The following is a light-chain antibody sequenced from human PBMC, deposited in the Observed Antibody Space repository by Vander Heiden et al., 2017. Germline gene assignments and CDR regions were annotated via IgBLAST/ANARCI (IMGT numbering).Light chain of an antibody. CDR2: WAC. V-gene: IGKV4-1*01. Sequence: DIVMTQSPDSLVVSVGERATIKCKSSQSGLYISNNKHYLARYQQKPGLLPKLLIYWACTLEAGLPDRFSDRESGTDLTLTISSLQAGDVAIYYCQQFDSDPSLTFGGGTEVEIK. J-gene: IGKJ4*01. CDR3: QQFDSDPSLT. CDR1: QSGLYISNNKHY.